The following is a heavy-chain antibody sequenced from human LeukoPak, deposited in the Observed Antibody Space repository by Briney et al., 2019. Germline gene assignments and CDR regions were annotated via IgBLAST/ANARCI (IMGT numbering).Heavy chain of an antibody. CDR3: AKMIRISRSDWYGYGMDV. J-gene: IGHJ6*02. CDR1: GITFSIYA. Sequence: PGGSLRLSCAASGITFSIYAMSWVRQAPGKGLEWVSGISGSGDNTYYADSVKGRFTISRDNSKNTLYLQMNSLRAEDTAVYYCAKMIRISRSDWYGYGMDVWGQGTTVTVSS. CDR2: ISGSGDNT. V-gene: IGHV3-23*01. D-gene: IGHD6-19*01.